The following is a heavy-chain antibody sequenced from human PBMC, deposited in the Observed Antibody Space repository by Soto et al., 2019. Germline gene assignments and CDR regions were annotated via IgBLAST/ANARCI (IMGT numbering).Heavy chain of an antibody. J-gene: IGHJ5*02. CDR1: GFTFSSYG. CDR2: ISYDGSNK. Sequence: AGGSLRLSCAASGFTFSSYGMHWVRKAPGRGLEWVAVISYDGSNKYYADSVKGRFTISRDNSKNTLYLQMNSLRAEDTAVYYCAKSPFIAARLTEGWLAPWGQGTLVTVSS. D-gene: IGHD6-6*01. CDR3: AKSPFIAARLTEGWLAP. V-gene: IGHV3-30*18.